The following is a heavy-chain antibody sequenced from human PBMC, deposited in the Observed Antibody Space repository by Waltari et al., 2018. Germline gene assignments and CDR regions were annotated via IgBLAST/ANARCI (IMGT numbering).Heavy chain of an antibody. CDR1: GFTFSSYS. Sequence: EVQLVESGGGLVQPGGSLRLSCAASGFTFSSYSLNWVRQAPGRGLGWVSYISSSSSTIYYADSVKGRFTISRDNAKNSLYLQMNSLRAEDTAVYYCARDAPPSIAARPSWYFDLWGRGTLVTVSS. J-gene: IGHJ2*01. D-gene: IGHD6-6*01. CDR3: ARDAPPSIAARPSWYFDL. V-gene: IGHV3-48*01. CDR2: ISSSSSTI.